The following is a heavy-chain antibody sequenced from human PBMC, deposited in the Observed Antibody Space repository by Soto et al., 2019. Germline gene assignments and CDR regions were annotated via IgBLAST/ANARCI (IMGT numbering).Heavy chain of an antibody. CDR2: VSHDGRNT. V-gene: IGHV3-30*18. D-gene: IGHD6-19*01. Sequence: VQLVESGGGVVQPGRSLRLSCAASGFTFSDYAMHWVRQAPGKGLEWVAVVSHDGRNTHYADSVKARFTISRDSSKNPVSLEMTSLRGEDTDVYYCAKGGRQWLVTSDFNYWGQGALVTVSS. CDR3: AKGGRQWLVTSDFNY. CDR1: GFTFSDYA. J-gene: IGHJ4*02.